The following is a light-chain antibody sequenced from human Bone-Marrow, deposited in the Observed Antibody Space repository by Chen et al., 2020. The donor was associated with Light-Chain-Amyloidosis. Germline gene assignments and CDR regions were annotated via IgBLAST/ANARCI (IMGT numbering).Light chain of an antibody. CDR2: DDS. V-gene: IGLV3-21*02. CDR3: QVWDRSSDRPV. Sequence: SYVLTQPSSVSVAPGQTATHACGGNNIGSTSVHWYQPTPGQAPLLVVYDDSDRPSGIPERLSGSNSGNTATLTISRVEAGDEADYYCQVWDRSSDRPVFGGGTKLTVL. CDR1: NIGSTS. J-gene: IGLJ3*02.